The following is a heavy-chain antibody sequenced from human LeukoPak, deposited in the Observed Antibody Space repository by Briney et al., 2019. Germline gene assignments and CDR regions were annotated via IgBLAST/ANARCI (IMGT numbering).Heavy chain of an antibody. Sequence: GGSLRLSCAASGFTFSGSAMHWVRQASGKGLEWVGRIRSKANSYATAYAASVKGRFTISRDDSKNTAYLQMNSLKTEDTAVYYCAKDGSVYDSDYWGQGTLVTVSS. J-gene: IGHJ4*02. CDR1: GFTFSGSA. D-gene: IGHD3-22*01. CDR3: AKDGSVYDSDY. CDR2: IRSKANSYAT. V-gene: IGHV3-73*01.